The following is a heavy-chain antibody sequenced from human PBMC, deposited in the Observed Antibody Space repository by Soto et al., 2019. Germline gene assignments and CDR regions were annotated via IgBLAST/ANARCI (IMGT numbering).Heavy chain of an antibody. D-gene: IGHD2-15*01. Sequence: QVQLVQSGAEVKKPGASVKVSCKASGYTFTNYYMHWVRQAPGQGLEWMGIINPSGGSTSYAQTFQGRVTMTRDTSTSTVYMELSSLRSKDTAVYYCARPYCSGGSCYDYFDYWGQGTLVTVSS. CDR2: INPSGGST. J-gene: IGHJ4*02. CDR3: ARPYCSGGSCYDYFDY. V-gene: IGHV1-46*01. CDR1: GYTFTNYY.